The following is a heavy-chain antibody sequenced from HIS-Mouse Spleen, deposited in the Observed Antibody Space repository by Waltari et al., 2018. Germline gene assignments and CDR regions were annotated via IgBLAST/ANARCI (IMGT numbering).Heavy chain of an antibody. CDR1: GGSIRSSIYS. D-gene: IGHD6-13*01. CDR2: IYYSGST. CDR3: AREIPYSSSWYDWYFDL. Sequence: QLQRQESGPRLVKPSESLSLTCTVSGGSIRSSIYSWSWIRKPPGKGLEWIGSIYYSGSTYYNPSLKSRVTISVDTSKNQFSLKLSSVTAADTAVYYCAREIPYSSSWYDWYFDLWGRGTLVTVSS. J-gene: IGHJ2*01. V-gene: IGHV4-39*07.